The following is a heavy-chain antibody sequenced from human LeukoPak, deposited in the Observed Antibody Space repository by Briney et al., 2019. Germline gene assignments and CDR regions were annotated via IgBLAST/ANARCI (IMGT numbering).Heavy chain of an antibody. J-gene: IGHJ6*02. Sequence: PGGSLRLSCAASGFTFSSYAMSWVRQAPGKGLEWVSAISGSGGSTYYADSVKGRFTISRDNAKNSLHLQMNSLRAEDTAVYYCARFIVITPAGMAPSYYGMDVWGQGTTVTVSS. V-gene: IGHV3-23*01. D-gene: IGHD2-2*01. CDR3: ARFIVITPAGMAPSYYGMDV. CDR1: GFTFSSYA. CDR2: ISGSGGST.